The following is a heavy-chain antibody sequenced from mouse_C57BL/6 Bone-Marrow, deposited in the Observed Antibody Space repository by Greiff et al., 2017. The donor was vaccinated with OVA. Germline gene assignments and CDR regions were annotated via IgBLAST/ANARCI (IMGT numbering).Heavy chain of an antibody. V-gene: IGHV5-4*01. CDR2: ISDGGSYT. CDR1: GFTFSSYA. CDR3: AREGLTVVFDY. Sequence: EVQVVESGGGLVKPGGSLKLSCAASGFTFSSYAMSWVRQTPEKRLEWVATISDGGSYTYYPDNVKGRFTISRDNAKNNLYLQMSHLKSEDTAMYYCAREGLTVVFDYWGQGTTLTVSS. D-gene: IGHD1-1*01. J-gene: IGHJ2*01.